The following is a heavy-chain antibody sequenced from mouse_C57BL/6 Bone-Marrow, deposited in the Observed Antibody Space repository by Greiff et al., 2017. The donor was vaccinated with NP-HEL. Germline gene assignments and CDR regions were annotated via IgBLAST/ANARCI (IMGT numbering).Heavy chain of an antibody. CDR1: GFTFSDYG. CDR2: ISRGSSTI. Sequence: EVKLVESGGGLVKPGGSLKLSCAASGFTFSDYGMHWVRQAPEKGLEWVAYISRGSSTIYYADTVKGRFTISRDNAKNTLFLQMTSLRSEDTAMYYCARQTGTGYFDYWGQGTTLTVSS. J-gene: IGHJ2*01. CDR3: ARQTGTGYFDY. V-gene: IGHV5-17*01. D-gene: IGHD4-1*01.